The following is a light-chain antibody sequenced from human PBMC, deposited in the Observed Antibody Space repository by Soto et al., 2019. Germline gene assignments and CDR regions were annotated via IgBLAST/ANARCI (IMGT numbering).Light chain of an antibody. V-gene: IGKV1-9*01. CDR3: QQFKTYPRT. CDR2: EAS. CDR1: QAVPNN. Sequence: DIHLTQSPSFLSASVGDRVTITCRPSQAVPNNMAWYQQKPGKPPKLLIYEASTLHSRVPSGFSGHKSGTQFTRKVHNLQPEDFATYYSQQFKTYPRTFSGGTKVEIK. J-gene: IGKJ4*01.